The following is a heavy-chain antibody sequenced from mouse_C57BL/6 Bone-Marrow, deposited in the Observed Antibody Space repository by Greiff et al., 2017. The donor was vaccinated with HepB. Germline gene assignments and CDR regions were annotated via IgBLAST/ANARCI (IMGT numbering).Heavy chain of an antibody. CDR2: IAPSDSYT. J-gene: IGHJ2*01. CDR3: AREGYDYFDY. V-gene: IGHV1-69*01. D-gene: IGHD2-3*01. CDR1: GYTFTSYW. Sequence: QVQLQPPGAELVMPGASVKLSCKASGYTFTSYWMHWVKQRPGQGLEWIGEIAPSDSYTNYNQKFKGKSQLTVDKSSRTAYMQLSSLTSEDSAVYYCAREGYDYFDYWGQGTTLTVSS.